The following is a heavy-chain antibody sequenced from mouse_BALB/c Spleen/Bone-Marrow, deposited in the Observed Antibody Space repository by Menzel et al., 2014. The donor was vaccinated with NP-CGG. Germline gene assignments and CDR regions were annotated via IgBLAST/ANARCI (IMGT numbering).Heavy chain of an antibody. CDR1: GFSLTSYG. Sequence: VKVVESGPGLVAPSQSLSTTCTVSGFSLTSYGVHWVRQPPGKGLEWLGVIWAGGSTNYNSALMSRLSISKDNSKSQVFLKMNSLQTDDTAMYYCARTGFDYWGQGTTLTVSS. D-gene: IGHD4-1*01. V-gene: IGHV2-9*02. CDR2: IWAGGST. J-gene: IGHJ2*01. CDR3: ARTGFDY.